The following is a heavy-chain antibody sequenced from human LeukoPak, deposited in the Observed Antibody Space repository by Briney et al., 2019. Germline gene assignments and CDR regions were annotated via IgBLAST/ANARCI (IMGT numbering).Heavy chain of an antibody. CDR3: ARAMGAMIVVANFDY. J-gene: IGHJ4*02. D-gene: IGHD3-22*01. V-gene: IGHV3-33*01. CDR1: GFTFSNYG. CDR2: IWYEGTNK. Sequence: GRSLRLSCAGSGFTFSNYGMHWVRQAPGKGLEWVAVIWYEGTNKYYADSVKGRFTISRDNSKNTLYLQMDSLRAEDTAVYYCARAMGAMIVVANFDYWGQGTLVTVSS.